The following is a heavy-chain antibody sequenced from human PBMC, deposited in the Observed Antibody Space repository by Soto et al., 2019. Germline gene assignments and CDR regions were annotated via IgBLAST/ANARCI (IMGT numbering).Heavy chain of an antibody. CDR3: ARDEGGYDILTGYYNAHHFDY. CDR2: ISPHNFNT. V-gene: IGHV1-18*01. D-gene: IGHD3-9*01. J-gene: IGHJ4*02. CDR1: GYTFTHFY. Sequence: QVHLEQSGAEVKKPGDSVKVSCKASGYTFTHFYITWVRQAPGQGLEWMGAISPHNFNTNFAQKFQGRVTLTTDTSTKTAYMELRSLTSDDTAVYYCARDEGGYDILTGYYNAHHFDYCGQGVLVTVSS.